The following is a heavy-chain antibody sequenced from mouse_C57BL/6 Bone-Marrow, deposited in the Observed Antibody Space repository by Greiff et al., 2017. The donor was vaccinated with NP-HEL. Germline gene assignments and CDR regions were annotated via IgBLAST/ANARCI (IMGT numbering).Heavy chain of an antibody. Sequence: VQLQQSGPELVKPGASVKISCKASGYTFTDYYINWVKQRPGQGLEWIGWIFSGSGSTYYHEKLKGKATLTVDKSSSTAYMLLSSLTSEDSAVYFCARTPIYYYGSSPFDYWGQGTTLTVSS. D-gene: IGHD1-1*01. CDR2: IFSGSGST. J-gene: IGHJ2*01. CDR3: ARTPIYYYGSSPFDY. V-gene: IGHV1-75*01. CDR1: GYTFTDYY.